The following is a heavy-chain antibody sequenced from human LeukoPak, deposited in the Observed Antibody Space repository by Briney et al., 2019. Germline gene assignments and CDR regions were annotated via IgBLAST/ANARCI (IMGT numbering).Heavy chain of an antibody. Sequence: ASVKVSCKASGGTFSSYAISWVRQAPGQGLEWMGRIIPILGIANYAQKFQGRVTITADKSTSTAYMELSSLRSEDTAVYYCARGTYYDSSGLTRDFDYWGQGTLVTVSS. CDR3: ARGTYYDSSGLTRDFDY. CDR1: GGTFSSYA. J-gene: IGHJ4*02. V-gene: IGHV1-69*04. D-gene: IGHD3-22*01. CDR2: IIPILGIA.